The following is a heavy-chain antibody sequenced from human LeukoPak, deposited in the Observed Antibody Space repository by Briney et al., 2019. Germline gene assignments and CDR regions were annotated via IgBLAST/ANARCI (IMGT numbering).Heavy chain of an antibody. J-gene: IGHJ4*02. Sequence: SETLSLTCTVSGGSINSYYWGWLRQPPGKGQEWIAYIYYSGSTNYNPSLKSRVTISVDTSKNQFSLKLTSVTAADTAVYFCARISTRVFDSWGQGTLVTVSS. D-gene: IGHD1-1*01. CDR3: ARISTRVFDS. CDR2: IYYSGST. CDR1: GGSINSYY. V-gene: IGHV4-59*12.